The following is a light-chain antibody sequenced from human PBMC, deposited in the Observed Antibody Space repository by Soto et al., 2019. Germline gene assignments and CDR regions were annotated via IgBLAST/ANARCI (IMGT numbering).Light chain of an antibody. Sequence: DIQMTQSPSSLSASVGDRVTITCQASQDISNYLNWYQQKPGTAPKLLIYDASNLETGVPSRFSGSGSGTDFTFTISSLQPEDIATYYCQQYDNLALTFGGGTKVEIK. V-gene: IGKV1-33*01. J-gene: IGKJ4*01. CDR2: DAS. CDR1: QDISNY. CDR3: QQYDNLALT.